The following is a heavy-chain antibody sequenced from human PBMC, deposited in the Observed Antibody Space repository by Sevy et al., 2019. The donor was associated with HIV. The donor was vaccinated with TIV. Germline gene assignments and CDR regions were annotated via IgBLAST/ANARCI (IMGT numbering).Heavy chain of an antibody. J-gene: IGHJ4*02. Sequence: GGSLRLSCAASGFTFSSYAMTWVRQAPGKGLEWVSVISNSGGSTHYADSVKGRFTISRDNSKNTLYLQMNSLGGEDTAVYFCAKDRSGNYWETWDYWGQGTLVTVSS. CDR1: GFTFSSYA. CDR3: AKDRSGNYWETWDY. D-gene: IGHD1-26*01. V-gene: IGHV3-23*01. CDR2: ISNSGGST.